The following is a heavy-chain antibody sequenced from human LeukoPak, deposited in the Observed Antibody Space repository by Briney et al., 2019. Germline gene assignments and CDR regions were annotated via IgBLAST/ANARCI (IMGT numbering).Heavy chain of an antibody. Sequence: GGSLRLSCAASGFTFSSYAMSWVRQAPGKGLEWVSAISGSGGSTYYADSVKGRFTISRDNSKNTLYLQMNSLGAEDTVVYYCAKSRPAARDAFDIWGQGTMVTVSS. CDR2: ISGSGGST. J-gene: IGHJ3*02. V-gene: IGHV3-23*01. D-gene: IGHD2-2*01. CDR3: AKSRPAARDAFDI. CDR1: GFTFSSYA.